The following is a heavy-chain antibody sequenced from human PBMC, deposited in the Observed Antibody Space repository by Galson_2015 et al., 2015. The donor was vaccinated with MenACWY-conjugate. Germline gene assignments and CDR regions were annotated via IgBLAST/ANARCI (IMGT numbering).Heavy chain of an antibody. Sequence: QSGAEVKKPGESLTISCKASGYIFTTYWIAWVRQVPGKGLEWMGLISPGDSNTRYSPSFQGQVTISADKSISTAYLQWSSLKASDTAMYYCARHPPGGRGMDVWGQGTTVTVSS. CDR1: GYIFTTYW. D-gene: IGHD1-26*01. CDR2: ISPGDSNT. V-gene: IGHV5-51*01. J-gene: IGHJ6*02. CDR3: ARHPPGGRGMDV.